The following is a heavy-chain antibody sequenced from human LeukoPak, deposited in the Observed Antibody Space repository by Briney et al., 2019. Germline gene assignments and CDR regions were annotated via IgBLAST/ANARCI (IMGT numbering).Heavy chain of an antibody. CDR3: AKDNGYSSGWHTSYYFDY. Sequence: GRSLRLSCAASGFTFSSYGMHWVRQAPGKGLEWVAVISYDGGNKYYADSVKGRFTISRDNSKNTLYLQMNSLRAEDTAVYYCAKDNGYSSGWHTSYYFDYWGQGTLVTVSS. J-gene: IGHJ4*02. CDR2: ISYDGGNK. V-gene: IGHV3-30*18. D-gene: IGHD6-19*01. CDR1: GFTFSSYG.